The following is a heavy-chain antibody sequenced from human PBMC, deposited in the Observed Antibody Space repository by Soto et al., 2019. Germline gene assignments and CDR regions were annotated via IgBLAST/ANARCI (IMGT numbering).Heavy chain of an antibody. CDR2: ISGSGGST. J-gene: IGHJ6*02. CDR1: GFTFSSYA. D-gene: IGHD4-4*01. Sequence: GGSLRLSCAASGFTFSSYAMSWVRQAPGKGLEWVSAISGSGGSTYYADSVKGRFTISRDNSKNTLYLQMNSLRAEDTAVYYCARDKVTTGYYYGMDVWGQGTTVTVSS. V-gene: IGHV3-23*01. CDR3: ARDKVTTGYYYGMDV.